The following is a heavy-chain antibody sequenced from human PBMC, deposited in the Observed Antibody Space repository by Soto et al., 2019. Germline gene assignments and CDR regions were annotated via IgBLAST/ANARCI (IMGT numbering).Heavy chain of an antibody. CDR2: MYNTGST. D-gene: IGHD6-25*01. Sequence: SETLSLTCTVSGGSISSYYWSWIRQPPGKGLEWIGYMYNTGSTIYNPSLKSRVTISVDTSKNQFSLKLSSVTAADTAVYYCARPHGGSSGWDNWFDPWGQGTLVTVSS. CDR3: ARPHGGSSGWDNWFDP. V-gene: IGHV4-59*01. CDR1: GGSISSYY. J-gene: IGHJ5*02.